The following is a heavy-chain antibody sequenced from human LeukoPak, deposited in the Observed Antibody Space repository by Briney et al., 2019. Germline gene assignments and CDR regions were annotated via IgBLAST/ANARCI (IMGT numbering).Heavy chain of an antibody. CDR1: GGSFSGYY. J-gene: IGHJ5*02. Sequence: SETLSVTCAVYGGSFSGYYWSWIRQPRGKGLEWIGEINHSGSTNYNPSLKSRVTISVDTSKNQFSLKLSSVTAADTAVYYCARKNPRTNIVGAVPRYWFDPWGQGTLVTVSS. V-gene: IGHV4-34*01. CDR3: ARKNPRTNIVGAVPRYWFDP. D-gene: IGHD1-26*01. CDR2: INHSGST.